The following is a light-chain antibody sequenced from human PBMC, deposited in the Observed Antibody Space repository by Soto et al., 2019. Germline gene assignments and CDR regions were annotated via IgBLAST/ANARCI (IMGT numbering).Light chain of an antibody. CDR1: SSEVGGYNY. J-gene: IGLJ1*01. V-gene: IGLV2-14*03. Sequence: QSVLAQPASVSGSPGQSIAISCTGTSSEVGGYNYVSWYQQHPGKAPKLMIHEVSNRPSGVSDRFSGSKSGNTASLTITGLQADDEADYYCSSHTSYSTRVFGTGTKSPS. CDR3: SSHTSYSTRV. CDR2: EVS.